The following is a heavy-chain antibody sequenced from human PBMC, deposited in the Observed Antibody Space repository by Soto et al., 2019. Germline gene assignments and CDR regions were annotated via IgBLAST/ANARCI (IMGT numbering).Heavy chain of an antibody. CDR2: IYYSGST. CDR1: GGSISSYY. J-gene: IGHJ4*02. Sequence: SKTLSLTCTVSGGSISSYYWSWIRQPPGKGLEWIGYIYYSGSTNYNPSLKSRVTISVDTSKNQFSLKLSSVTAADTAVYYCASASSIAVAGLDYWGQGTLVTVSS. D-gene: IGHD6-19*01. V-gene: IGHV4-59*01. CDR3: ASASSIAVAGLDY.